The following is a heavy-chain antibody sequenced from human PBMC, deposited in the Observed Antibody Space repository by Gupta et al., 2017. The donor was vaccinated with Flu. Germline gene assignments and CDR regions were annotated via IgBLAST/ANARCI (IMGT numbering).Heavy chain of an antibody. CDR3: AKIGXEYYQPSHHGRDV. J-gene: IGHJ6*01. V-gene: IGHV3-30*06. D-gene: IGHD2-2*01. Sequence: IQWVRQATGKGVECVDVISQDGTEEEYADSVKGRVTNARDNSRSPVFLQMSKLRTADTAXYXCAKIGXEYYQPSHHGRDVWGQGNTGTVTS. CDR2: ISQDGTEE.